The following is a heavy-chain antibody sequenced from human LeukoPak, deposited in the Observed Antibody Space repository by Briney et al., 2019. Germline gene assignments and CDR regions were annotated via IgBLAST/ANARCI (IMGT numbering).Heavy chain of an antibody. V-gene: IGHV1-2*02. J-gene: IGHJ4*02. CDR3: ARGYCSSTSCELDY. Sequence: ASVKVSCKASGYILTTYYLHWLRQAPGQGLEWIGSINPNTGATNYAQNFQGRVTMTRDTSINTAYMEVSRLRSDDTAVYYCARGYCSSTSCELDYWGLGTLATVSS. CDR1: GYILTTYY. CDR2: INPNTGAT. D-gene: IGHD2-2*01.